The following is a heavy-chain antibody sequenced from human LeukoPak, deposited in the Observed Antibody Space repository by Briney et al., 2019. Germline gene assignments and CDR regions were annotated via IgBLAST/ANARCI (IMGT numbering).Heavy chain of an antibody. V-gene: IGHV4-38-2*02. D-gene: IGHD3-22*01. Sequence: KTSETLSLTCTVSGYSISSGYYWGWIRQPPGKGLEWIGSIYHSGSTYYNPSLKSRVTISVDTSKNQFSLKLSSVTAADTAVYYCARDRGSHYYYDSSGPGFDPWGQGTLVTVSS. CDR2: IYHSGST. J-gene: IGHJ5*02. CDR1: GYSISSGYY. CDR3: ARDRGSHYYYDSSGPGFDP.